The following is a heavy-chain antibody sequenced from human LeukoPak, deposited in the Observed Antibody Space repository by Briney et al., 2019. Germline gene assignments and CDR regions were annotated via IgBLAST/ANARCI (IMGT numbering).Heavy chain of an antibody. D-gene: IGHD4-23*01. CDR3: ARARDRWSRYAFEI. V-gene: IGHV1-69*01. Sequence: ASVKVSCKASGGTFSSYAISWVRQAPGQGLEWMGGIIPIFGTANYAQKFQGRVTITADESTSTAYMELSSLRSEDTAVYYCARARDRWSRYAFEIWGQGTMVTVSS. CDR1: GGTFSSYA. J-gene: IGHJ3*02. CDR2: IIPIFGTA.